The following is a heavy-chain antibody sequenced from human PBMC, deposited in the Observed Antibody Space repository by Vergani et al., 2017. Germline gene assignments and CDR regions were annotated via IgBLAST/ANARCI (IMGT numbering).Heavy chain of an antibody. CDR2: INHSGST. V-gene: IGHV4-34*01. D-gene: IGHD3-10*01. Sequence: QVQLQQWGAGLLKPSETLSLTCAVYGGSFSGYYWSWIRQPPGKGLEWIGEINHSGSTNYNPSLKSRVTISVDTSKNQFSLKLSSGTAADTAVYYCARGRRIRAGRGWFDPWGQGTLVTVSS. J-gene: IGHJ5*02. CDR1: GGSFSGYY. CDR3: ARGRRIRAGRGWFDP.